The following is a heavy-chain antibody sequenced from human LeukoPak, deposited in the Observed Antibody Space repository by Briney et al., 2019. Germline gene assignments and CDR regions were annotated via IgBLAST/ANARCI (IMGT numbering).Heavy chain of an antibody. J-gene: IGHJ4*02. D-gene: IGHD4-17*01. CDR2: FYYGGST. V-gene: IGHV4-38-2*02. CDR1: GYSISALAN. CDR3: ARLRDGMTTVTFFDY. Sequence: PSETLSLTCNVSGYSISALANRGWIRQSPGKGLEWIGSFYYGGSTYYNPSLRSRVTISVDTSKNQFSLKLSSVTAADTAVYYCARLRDGMTTVTFFDYWGQGTLVTVSS.